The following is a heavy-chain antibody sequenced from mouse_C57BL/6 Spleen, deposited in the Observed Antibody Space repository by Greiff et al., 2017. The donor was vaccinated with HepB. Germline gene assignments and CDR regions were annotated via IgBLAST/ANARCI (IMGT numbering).Heavy chain of an antibody. CDR2: IDPETGGP. V-gene: IGHV1-15*01. CDR1: GYTFTDYE. CDR3: TRGPITTVVAPFDY. D-gene: IGHD1-1*01. J-gene: IGHJ2*01. Sequence: QVQLQQSGAELVRPGASVTLSCKASGYTFTDYEMHWVKQTPVHGLEWIGAIDPETGGPAYNQKFKGKAILTADKSSSTAYMELRSLTSEDSAVYYCTRGPITTVVAPFDYWGQGTTLTVSS.